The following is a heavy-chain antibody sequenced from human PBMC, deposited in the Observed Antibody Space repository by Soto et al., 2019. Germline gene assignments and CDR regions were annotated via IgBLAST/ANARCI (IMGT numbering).Heavy chain of an antibody. CDR1: RGTFSRHA. D-gene: IGHD3-22*01. J-gene: IGHJ4*02. CDR2: IIPIFGTA. Sequence: QVQLVQSGAEVRKPGSSMKVSCKASRGTFSRHAISWVRQAPGQGLEWMGGIIPIFGTANHAQKFQGRVTIIADESTSTVYMELSSLRSEDTAMYYCARGWGYDSNDYYYAYWGQGTLVIVSS. V-gene: IGHV1-69*01. CDR3: ARGWGYDSNDYYYAY.